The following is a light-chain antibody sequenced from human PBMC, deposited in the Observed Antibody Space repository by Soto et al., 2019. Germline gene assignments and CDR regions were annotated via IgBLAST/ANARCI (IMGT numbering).Light chain of an antibody. Sequence: LTQPASVSGSPGQSITISCTGTSSDVGGYNYVSWYQQHPGKAPKLMIYEVSNRPSGVSNRFSGSKSGNTASLTISGLQAEDEADYYCSSYTSSSTYWVFGGGTKVTVL. CDR1: SSDVGGYNY. J-gene: IGLJ3*02. V-gene: IGLV2-14*01. CDR2: EVS. CDR3: SSYTSSSTYWV.